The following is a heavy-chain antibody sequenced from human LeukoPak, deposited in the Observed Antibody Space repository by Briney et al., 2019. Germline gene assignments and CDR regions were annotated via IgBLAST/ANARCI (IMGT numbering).Heavy chain of an antibody. D-gene: IGHD6-19*01. V-gene: IGHV4-39*02. CDR1: GGSISSSPYY. CDR2: IFQSGST. J-gene: IGHJ4*02. Sequence: SETLSLTCTVSGGSISSSPYYWGWIRQPPGKGLEWIGSIFQSGSTYYNPSLKSRVTISVDTSKNQSSLNLSSVTATDTAVYYCARDPISAKDDYWGQGTLVTVSS. CDR3: ARDPISAKDDY.